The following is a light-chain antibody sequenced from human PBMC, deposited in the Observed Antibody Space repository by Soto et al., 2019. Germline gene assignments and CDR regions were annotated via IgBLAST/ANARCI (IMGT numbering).Light chain of an antibody. J-gene: IGKJ5*01. Sequence: EVVLTQSPATLSLSPGERVTLSCRASQSVSSFLSWYQHKPGQAPRLLIYDASSRATGIPARFSGSGSGTDFTLTISSLEPEDFAIYYCQQRRNLITFGQGTRLEIK. CDR3: QQRRNLIT. CDR1: QSVSSF. V-gene: IGKV3-11*01. CDR2: DAS.